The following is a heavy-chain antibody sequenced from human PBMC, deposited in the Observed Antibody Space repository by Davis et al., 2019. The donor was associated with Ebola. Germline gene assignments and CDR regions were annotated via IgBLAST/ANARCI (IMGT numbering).Heavy chain of an antibody. Sequence: PGGSLRLSCAASGFTVSSNYMNWVRHAPGKGLEWVGRIKSKTDGATTDYAATVKGRFTISRDESTNTLYLQMNSLKTEDTAVYYCTTTQTTVVKDYWGQGTLVTVSS. CDR3: TTTQTTVVKDY. CDR2: IKSKTDGATT. V-gene: IGHV3-15*07. J-gene: IGHJ4*02. D-gene: IGHD4-23*01. CDR1: GFTVSSNY.